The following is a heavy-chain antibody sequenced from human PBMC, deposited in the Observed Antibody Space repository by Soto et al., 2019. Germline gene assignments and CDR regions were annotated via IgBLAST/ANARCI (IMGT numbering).Heavy chain of an antibody. Sequence: QVQLQQWGAGLLKPSETLSLTCAVYGGSFSGYYWSWIRQPPGKGLEWIGEINHSGSTNYNPSLKMRVTIAVDTCKNQFSLKLSSVTAADTAVYYCARGRPVLLWFGELLPPFDYWGQGTLVTVSS. V-gene: IGHV4-34*01. J-gene: IGHJ4*02. CDR1: GGSFSGYY. D-gene: IGHD3-10*01. CDR2: INHSGST. CDR3: ARGRPVLLWFGELLPPFDY.